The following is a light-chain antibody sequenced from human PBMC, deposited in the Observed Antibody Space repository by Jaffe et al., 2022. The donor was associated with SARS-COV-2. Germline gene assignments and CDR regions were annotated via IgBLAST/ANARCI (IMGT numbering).Light chain of an antibody. CDR2: STN. CDR3: VLYMGSGVGV. V-gene: IGLV8-61*01. J-gene: IGLJ3*02. CDR1: SGSVSTNDF. Sequence: QTVVTQEPSFSVSPGGTVTLTCGLSSGSVSTNDFPSWYQQTPGQAPRTLIYSTNTRSSGVPDRFSGSILENKAALTITGAQADDESDYYCVLYMGSGVGVFGGGTKLTVL.